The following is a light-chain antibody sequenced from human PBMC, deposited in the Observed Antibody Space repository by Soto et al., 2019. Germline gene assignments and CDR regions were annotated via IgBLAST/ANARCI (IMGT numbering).Light chain of an antibody. CDR2: RNN. Sequence: QSVLTQPPSASGTPGQRVTISCSGSYSNIGRSYVFWYKQVPGTAPRLLIYRNNHRPSGVPERFAGSKSGTGASLAISGLQSDDEAVYYCAAWDDSLSGVVFGGGTKLTVL. CDR1: YSNIGRSY. V-gene: IGLV1-47*01. CDR3: AAWDDSLSGVV. J-gene: IGLJ2*01.